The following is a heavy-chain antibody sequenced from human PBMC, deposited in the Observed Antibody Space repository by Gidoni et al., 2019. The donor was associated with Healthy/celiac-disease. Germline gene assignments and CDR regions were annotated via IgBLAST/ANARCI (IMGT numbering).Heavy chain of an antibody. V-gene: IGHV4-59*01. CDR1: GGSIRSYY. Sequence: QVQLQESGPGLVKPSETLSLTCTVSGGSIRSYYWSWIRQPPGKGLEWIGYIYYSGSTNYNPSLKSRVTISVDTSKNQFSLKLSSVTAADTAVYYCARSPRGIAKRPYYFDYWGQGTLVTVSS. D-gene: IGHD6-13*01. J-gene: IGHJ4*02. CDR2: IYYSGST. CDR3: ARSPRGIAKRPYYFDY.